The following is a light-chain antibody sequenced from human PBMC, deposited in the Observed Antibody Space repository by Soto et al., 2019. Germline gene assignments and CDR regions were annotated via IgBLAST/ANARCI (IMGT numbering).Light chain of an antibody. V-gene: IGKV3-11*01. CDR2: DAS. CDR1: QSVSSY. CDR3: QQRSNWPAT. J-gene: IGKJ5*01. Sequence: DIVLTQSPVTLSLSPGQRATLSCRASQSVSSYLAWYQQKPGQAPRLLIYDASNRAPGIPARFSGSGSGTDFTLTISSLEPEDFAVYYCQQRSNWPATFGQGTRLE.